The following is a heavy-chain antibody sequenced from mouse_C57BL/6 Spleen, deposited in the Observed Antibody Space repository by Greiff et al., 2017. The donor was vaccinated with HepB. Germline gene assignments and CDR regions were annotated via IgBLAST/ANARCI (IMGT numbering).Heavy chain of an antibody. D-gene: IGHD4-1*01. CDR2: IRLKSDNYAT. J-gene: IGHJ2*01. Sequence: EVKLMESGGGLVQPGGSMKLSCVASGFTFSNYWMNWVRQSPEKGLEWVAQIRLKSDNYATHYAESVKGRFTISRDDSKSSVYLQMNNLRAEDTGIYYCETANWDYFDYWGQGTTLTVSS. CDR3: ETANWDYFDY. V-gene: IGHV6-3*01. CDR1: GFTFSNYW.